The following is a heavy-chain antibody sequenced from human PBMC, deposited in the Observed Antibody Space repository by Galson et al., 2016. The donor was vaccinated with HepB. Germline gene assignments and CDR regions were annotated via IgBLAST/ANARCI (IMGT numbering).Heavy chain of an antibody. J-gene: IGHJ4*02. CDR1: GYSFTTFT. V-gene: IGHV1-3*01. D-gene: IGHD1-26*01. Sequence: SVKVSCKASGYSFTTFTIHWLRQAPGQRLEWMGWINAGTGGTKYSQKFQGAVTLTRDTSATTAYLELSSLTSEDTAVYFCARVPRFTMGVVVFDYWGQGTLVTVTS. CDR3: ARVPRFTMGVVVFDY. CDR2: INAGTGGT.